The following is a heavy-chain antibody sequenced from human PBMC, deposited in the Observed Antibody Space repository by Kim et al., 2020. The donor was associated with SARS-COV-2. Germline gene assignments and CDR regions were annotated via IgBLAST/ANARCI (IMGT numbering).Heavy chain of an antibody. CDR1: GGSTNGYY. Sequence: SETLSLTCTVSGGSTNGYYWSWIRQPPGKGLEWIGVFYGAGYSGSNPSLKSRVTISVDTSKKQHSLKLTSATAADTAIYYCARHVKEMDTTGAVDGLDL. D-gene: IGHD5-18*01. CDR2: FYGAGYS. J-gene: IGHJ2*01. CDR3: ARHVKEMDTTGAVDGLDL. V-gene: IGHV4-59*08.